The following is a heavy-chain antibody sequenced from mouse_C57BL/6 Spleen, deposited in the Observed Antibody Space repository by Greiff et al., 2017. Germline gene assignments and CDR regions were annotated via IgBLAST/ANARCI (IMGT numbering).Heavy chain of an antibody. J-gene: IGHJ2*01. CDR1: GYTFTSYW. Sequence: QVQLQQPGTELVKPGASVKLSCKASGYTFTSYWMHWVKQRPGQGLEWIGNINPSNGGTNYNETFKSKATLTVDKSSSTAYMQLSSLTSEDSAGYYCARSNYGSSLDYWGQGATLTFSS. CDR3: ARSNYGSSLDY. D-gene: IGHD1-1*01. V-gene: IGHV1-53*01. CDR2: INPSNGGT.